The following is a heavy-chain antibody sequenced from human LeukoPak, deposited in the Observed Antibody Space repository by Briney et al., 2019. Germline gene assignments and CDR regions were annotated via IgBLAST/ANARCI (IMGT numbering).Heavy chain of an antibody. D-gene: IGHD5-18*01. CDR3: AMDGRGYSYGYWRPNYMDV. CDR1: GFTFSSYA. J-gene: IGHJ6*03. CDR2: ISGSGGST. V-gene: IGHV3-23*01. Sequence: GGSLRLSCAASGFTFSSYAMSWVRQAPGKGLEWVSAISGSGGSTYYADSVKGRFTISRDNSKNTLYLQMNSLRAEDTAVYYCAMDGRGYSYGYWRPNYMDVWGKGTTVTVSS.